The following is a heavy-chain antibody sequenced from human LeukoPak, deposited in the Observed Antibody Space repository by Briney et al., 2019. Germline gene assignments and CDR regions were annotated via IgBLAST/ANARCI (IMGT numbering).Heavy chain of an antibody. D-gene: IGHD6-6*01. CDR2: MNPNSGNT. CDR1: GYTFTGYD. Sequence: ASVTVSCKASGYTFTGYDINWVRQAPGQGLEWMGWMNPNSGNTGYAQKFQGRVTMTRNTSISTAYMELSSLRSEDTAVYYCARVPRIAARPGGWFDPWGQGTLVTVSS. V-gene: IGHV1-8*01. CDR3: ARVPRIAARPGGWFDP. J-gene: IGHJ5*02.